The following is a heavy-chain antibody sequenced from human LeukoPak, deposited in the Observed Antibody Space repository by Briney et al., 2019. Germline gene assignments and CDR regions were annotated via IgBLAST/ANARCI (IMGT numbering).Heavy chain of an antibody. CDR3: ARAYYCGSGSYFFDY. D-gene: IGHD3-10*01. CDR2: IGTAGDP. Sequence: GGSLRLSCAASGFTFSSYDMHWVRQATGKGLEWVSAIGTAGDPYYPGSVKGRFTISRENAKNSLYLQMNSLRAGDTAVYYCARAYYCGSGSYFFDYWGQGTLVTVSS. V-gene: IGHV3-13*05. J-gene: IGHJ4*02. CDR1: GFTFSSYD.